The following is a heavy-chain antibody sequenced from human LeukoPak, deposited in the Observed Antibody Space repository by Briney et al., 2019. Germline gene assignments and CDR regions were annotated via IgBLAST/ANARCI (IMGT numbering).Heavy chain of an antibody. CDR3: AREGITGTLDY. V-gene: IGHV3-21*01. CDR1: GFTFSSYS. D-gene: IGHD1-20*01. Sequence: TGGSLRLSCAASGFTFSSYSMNWVCQAPGKGLEWVSSISSSSSYIYYADSVKGRFTISRDNAKNSLYLQMNSLRAEDTAVYYCAREGITGTLDYWGQGTLVTVSS. CDR2: ISSSSSYI. J-gene: IGHJ4*02.